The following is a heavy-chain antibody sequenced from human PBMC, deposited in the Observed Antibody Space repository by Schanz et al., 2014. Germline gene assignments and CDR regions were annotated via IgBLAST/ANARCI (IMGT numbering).Heavy chain of an antibody. Sequence: EVKLLESGGGLVQPGGSLRLSCAASGLIFSNYVMSWVRQAPGKGLEWVSTIGTSGGTNYAESVKGRFTISRDNSKNTLYLQMNSLRAEDTAVYFCAKIERNEDWGQGTLVTVSS. CDR1: GLIFSNYV. V-gene: IGHV3-23*01. CDR2: IGTSGGT. J-gene: IGHJ4*02. CDR3: AKIERNED. D-gene: IGHD1-1*01.